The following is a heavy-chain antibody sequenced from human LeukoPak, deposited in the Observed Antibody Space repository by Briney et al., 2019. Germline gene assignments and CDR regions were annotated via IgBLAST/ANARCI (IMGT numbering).Heavy chain of an antibody. J-gene: IGHJ6*02. CDR3: ARHSSSWYDNYYYYYGMDV. Sequence: SETLSLTCTVSGGSVSSGSYYWSWIRQPPGKGLEWIGYIYYSGSTNYNPSLKSRVTISVDTSKNQFSLKLSSVTAADTAVYYCARHSSSWYDNYYYYYGMDVWGQGTTVTVSS. CDR2: IYYSGST. D-gene: IGHD6-13*01. CDR1: GGSVSSGSYY. V-gene: IGHV4-61*01.